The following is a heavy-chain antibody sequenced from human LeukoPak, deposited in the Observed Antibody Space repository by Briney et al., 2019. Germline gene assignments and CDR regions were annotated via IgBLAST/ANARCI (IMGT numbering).Heavy chain of an antibody. CDR2: ISYDGSDE. J-gene: IGHJ4*02. D-gene: IGHD5-12*01. CDR1: GLAFSSYS. V-gene: IGHV3-30*04. Sequence: PGGSLRLSCVASGLAFSSYSMHWVRQAPGKGLEWVGVISYDGSDEYYTDSVKGRFTISRDNSKNTVYLQMDSLRAEDTAVYYCARDQSGGYSGFDPRDWGQGALVTVSS. CDR3: ARDQSGGYSGFDPRD.